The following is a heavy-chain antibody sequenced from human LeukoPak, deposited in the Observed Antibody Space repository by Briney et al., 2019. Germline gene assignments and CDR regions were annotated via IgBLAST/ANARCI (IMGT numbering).Heavy chain of an antibody. CDR3: ARASSGWAVDLYYFDY. V-gene: IGHV3-21*01. CDR1: RFTFSSYS. J-gene: IGHJ4*02. Sequence: GGSLRLSCAASRFTFSSYSMNWVRQAPGKGLEWVSSISSTSSYIYYADSVKGRFTISRDNAKNSLYLQMNSLRAEDTAVYYCARASSGWAVDLYYFDYWGQGALVTVSS. CDR2: ISSTSSYI. D-gene: IGHD6-19*01.